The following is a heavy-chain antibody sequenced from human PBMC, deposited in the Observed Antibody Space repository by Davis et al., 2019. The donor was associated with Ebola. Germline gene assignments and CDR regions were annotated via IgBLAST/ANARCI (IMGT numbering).Heavy chain of an antibody. Sequence: ASVKVSCKASGYTFTGYYMHWVRQAPGQGLEWMGWINAGNGNTKYSQKFQGRVTITRDTSASTAYMELSSLRSEDTAVYYCARYCTGGVCYGGMYGMDVWGQGTTVTVSS. CDR2: INAGNGNT. CDR3: ARYCTGGVCYGGMYGMDV. CDR1: GYTFTGYY. D-gene: IGHD2-8*02. V-gene: IGHV1-3*01. J-gene: IGHJ6*02.